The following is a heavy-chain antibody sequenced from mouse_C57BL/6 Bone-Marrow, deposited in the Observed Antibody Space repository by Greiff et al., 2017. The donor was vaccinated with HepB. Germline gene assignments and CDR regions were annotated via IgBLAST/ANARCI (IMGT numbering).Heavy chain of an antibody. CDR2: IYPGSGST. J-gene: IGHJ1*03. Sequence: VQLQQPGAELVKPGASVKMSFKASGYTFTSYWITWVKQRPGQGLEWIGDIYPGSGSTNYNEKFKSKATLTVDTSSSTAYMQLSSLTSEDSAVYYCARSGTTVVAKDWYFDVWGTGTTVTVSS. CDR3: ARSGTTVVAKDWYFDV. V-gene: IGHV1-55*01. CDR1: GYTFTSYW. D-gene: IGHD1-1*01.